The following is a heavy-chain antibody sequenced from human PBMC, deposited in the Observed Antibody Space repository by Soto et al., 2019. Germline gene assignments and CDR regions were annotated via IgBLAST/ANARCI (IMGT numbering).Heavy chain of an antibody. Sequence: SVKFSCKASGGTFSSYAISWVRQAPGQGLEWMGGIIPIFGTANYAQKFQGRVTITADESTSTAYMELSSLRSEDTAVYYCARGYCSGGSCYYDAFDIWGQGTMVTVSS. V-gene: IGHV1-69*13. CDR2: IIPIFGTA. D-gene: IGHD2-15*01. J-gene: IGHJ3*02. CDR1: GGTFSSYA. CDR3: ARGYCSGGSCYYDAFDI.